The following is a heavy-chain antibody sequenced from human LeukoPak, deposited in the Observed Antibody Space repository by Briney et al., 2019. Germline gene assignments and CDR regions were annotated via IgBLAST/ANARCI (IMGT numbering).Heavy chain of an antibody. Sequence: PSETLSLTCTVSGGSLSSYYWSWIRQPPGKGLEWIGYIYYSGSTNYNPSLKSRVTISVDTSKNQFSLKLSSVTAADTAVYYCARVEMATDYYFDYWGQGTLVTVSS. V-gene: IGHV4-59*01. D-gene: IGHD5-24*01. J-gene: IGHJ4*02. CDR3: ARVEMATDYYFDY. CDR2: IYYSGST. CDR1: GGSLSSYY.